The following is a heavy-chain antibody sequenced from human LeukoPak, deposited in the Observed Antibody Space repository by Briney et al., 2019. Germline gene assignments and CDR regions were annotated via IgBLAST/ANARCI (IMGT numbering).Heavy chain of an antibody. CDR3: ARYVVYGSGKYYFDY. V-gene: IGHV4-39*01. CDR1: GGSVSSTTYY. D-gene: IGHD3-10*01. Sequence: ASETLSLTCTVSGGSVSSTTYYWSWIRQPPGKGLEWIASINYSGSTYYNPSLKSRVTISVDTSENQFSLKLSSVTAADTAVNYCARYVVYGSGKYYFDYWGQGTLVTVSS. CDR2: INYSGST. J-gene: IGHJ4*02.